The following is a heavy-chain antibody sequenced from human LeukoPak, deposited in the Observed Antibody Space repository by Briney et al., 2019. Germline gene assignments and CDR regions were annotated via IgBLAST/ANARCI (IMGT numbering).Heavy chain of an antibody. Sequence: GGSLRLSCAASGFNFSTYGIHWVRQAPGKGLEWVAFIRYDGSNKYYADSVKGRFTISRDNAKNSLYLQMNSLRAEDTALYYCARFSGGAAMGDVDYWGQGTLVTVSS. CDR3: ARFSGGAAMGDVDY. D-gene: IGHD5-18*01. CDR1: GFNFSTYG. CDR2: IRYDGSNK. V-gene: IGHV3-30*02. J-gene: IGHJ4*02.